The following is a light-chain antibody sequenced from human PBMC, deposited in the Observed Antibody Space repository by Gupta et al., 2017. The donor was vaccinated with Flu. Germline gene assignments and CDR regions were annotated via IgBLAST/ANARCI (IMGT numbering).Light chain of an antibody. Sequence: PATLGQPASISCRSSQSLVHSKGNTYWTWFKQRPGQSPRLRRYRVSNRDSGVPDRFSGSGSGTEFTLNISRVEAEEVCFYDCMKGPHWPTFGRGTKVEIK. J-gene: IGKJ1*01. CDR3: MKGPHWPT. CDR1: QSLVHSKGNTY. CDR2: RVS. V-gene: IGKV2-30*02.